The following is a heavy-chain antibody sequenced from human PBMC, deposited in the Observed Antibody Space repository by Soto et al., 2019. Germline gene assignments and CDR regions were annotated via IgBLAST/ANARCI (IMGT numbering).Heavy chain of an antibody. CDR1: GDSISSGGLS. CDR3: ARGKRSKTASAGTGWFDP. J-gene: IGHJ5*02. Sequence: QLQLQESGSGLLKPSQTLSLNCSVSGDSISSGGLSWNWLRQSPGRGLEWIGYIYYPGLTYYNPSLKSRVSMSLDTSENQVSLSLSSVTAADSAVYYCARGKRSKTASAGTGWFDPWGPRTLVTVSS. D-gene: IGHD6-13*01. V-gene: IGHV4-30-2*06. CDR2: IYYPGLT.